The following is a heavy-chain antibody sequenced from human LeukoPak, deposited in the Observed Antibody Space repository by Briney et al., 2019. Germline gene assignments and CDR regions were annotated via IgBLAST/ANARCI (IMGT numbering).Heavy chain of an antibody. CDR2: ITSSGSYI. CDR3: ARAEALKFRDFDY. CDR1: GFTFSNYS. J-gene: IGHJ4*02. Sequence: GGSLRLSCAASGFTFSNYSMNWVRQAPGKGLEWASSITSSGSYIYYADSVKGRFTISRDNARNSLYLQMNSLRAEDTAIYYCARAEALKFRDFDYWGQGTLVTVSP. V-gene: IGHV3-21*01.